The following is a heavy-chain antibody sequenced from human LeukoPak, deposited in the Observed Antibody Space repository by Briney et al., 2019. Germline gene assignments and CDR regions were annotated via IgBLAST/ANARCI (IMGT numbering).Heavy chain of an antibody. CDR2: IYPGDSDT. CDR3: ARLEYYYDSSGYSYFDY. Sequence: GESLKISCKGSGYSFTSYWIGWVRQMPGKGLEWMGIIYPGDSDTRYSPSFQGQVTISAHKSISTAYLQWSSLKASDTAMYYCARLEYYYDSSGYSYFDYWGQGTLVTVSS. J-gene: IGHJ4*02. CDR1: GYSFTSYW. V-gene: IGHV5-51*01. D-gene: IGHD3-22*01.